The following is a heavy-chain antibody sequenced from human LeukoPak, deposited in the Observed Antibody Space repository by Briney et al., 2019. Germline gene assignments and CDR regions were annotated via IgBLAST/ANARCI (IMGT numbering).Heavy chain of an antibody. CDR2: IYYSGST. J-gene: IGHJ4*02. CDR1: GGSISSGGYY. D-gene: IGHD3-3*01. V-gene: IGHV4-39*01. CDR3: ARHAYDFWSGYDY. Sequence: SETLSPTCTVSGGSISSGGYYWGWIRQPPGKGLEWIGSIYYSGSTYYNPSLESRVTISVDTSKNQFSLKLSSVTAADTAVYYCARHAYDFWSGYDYWGQGTLVTVSS.